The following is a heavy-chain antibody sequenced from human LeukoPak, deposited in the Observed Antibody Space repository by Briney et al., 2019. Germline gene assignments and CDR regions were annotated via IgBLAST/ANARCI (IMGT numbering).Heavy chain of an antibody. V-gene: IGHV4-39*01. CDR2: LYYSGST. CDR1: GGSLSSTSYY. J-gene: IGHJ4*02. Sequence: SETLSLTCTVSGGSLSSTSYYWDWIRQPPGKGLEWIGTLYYSGSTYYNPSLKSRVTISADTSKNQFSLKLSSVTAADTAVYYCARRLPDWGHNYGDWGQGTLVTVSS. D-gene: IGHD5-18*01. CDR3: ARRLPDWGHNYGD.